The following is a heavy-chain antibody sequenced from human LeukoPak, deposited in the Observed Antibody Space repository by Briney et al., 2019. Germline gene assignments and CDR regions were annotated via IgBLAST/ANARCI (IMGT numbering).Heavy chain of an antibody. CDR2: ISGSGGST. D-gene: IGHD6-19*01. CDR1: GFTFSSYG. V-gene: IGHV3-23*01. CDR3: AKDLVSGWPEGAFDI. J-gene: IGHJ3*02. Sequence: GGSLRLSCAASGFTFSSYGMSWVRQAPGKGLEWVSAISGSGGSTYYADSVKGRFTISRDNSKNTLYLQINSLRAEDTAVYYCAKDLVSGWPEGAFDIWGQGTMVTVSS.